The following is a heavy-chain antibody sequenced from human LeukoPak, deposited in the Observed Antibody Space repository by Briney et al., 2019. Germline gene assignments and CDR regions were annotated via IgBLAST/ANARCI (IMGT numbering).Heavy chain of an antibody. CDR2: IYSGGST. D-gene: IGHD3-10*01. J-gene: IGHJ4*02. CDR1: GFTVSSNY. V-gene: IGHV3-66*01. CDR3: ARVMGGFGEFYFAY. Sequence: GGSLRLSCAASGFTVSSNYMSWVRQAPGKGLEWVSLIYSGGSTYYADSVKGRFTISRDNSKNTLYLQMNSLRAEDTAVYYCARVMGGFGEFYFAYWGQGTLVTVSS.